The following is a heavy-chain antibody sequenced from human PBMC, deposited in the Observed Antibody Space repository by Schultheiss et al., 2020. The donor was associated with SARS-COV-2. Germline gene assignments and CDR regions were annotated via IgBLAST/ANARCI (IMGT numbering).Heavy chain of an antibody. V-gene: IGHV3-23*01. D-gene: IGHD2-15*01. Sequence: GGSLRLSCAASGFTFSSYAMSWVRQAPGKGLEWVSAISMSGGSTYYTDSVKGRFTISRDNSRNILYLQMNSLRAEDTAVYYCARGSSGGYFYGLDVWGQGTTVTVSS. CDR2: ISMSGGST. CDR1: GFTFSSYA. J-gene: IGHJ6*02. CDR3: ARGSSGGYFYGLDV.